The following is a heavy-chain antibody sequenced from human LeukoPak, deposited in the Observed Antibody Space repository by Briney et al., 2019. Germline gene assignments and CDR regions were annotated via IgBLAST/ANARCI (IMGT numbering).Heavy chain of an antibody. J-gene: IGHJ4*02. CDR1: GYTFSSSG. Sequence: ASVKVSCKASGYTFSSSGISWVRQAPGQGLEWMGWISTYNGNTNYAQKLQGRVTMTTDTSTSTAYMELRSLRSDDTAVYYCARASYGPGDYWGQGTLVTVSS. D-gene: IGHD3-10*01. CDR2: ISTYNGNT. V-gene: IGHV1-18*01. CDR3: ARASYGPGDY.